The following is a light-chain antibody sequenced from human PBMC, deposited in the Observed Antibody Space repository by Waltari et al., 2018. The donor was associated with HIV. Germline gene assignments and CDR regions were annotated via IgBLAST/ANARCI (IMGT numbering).Light chain of an antibody. Sequence: QSALTQSASVSGSPGQSITISCTGTSSDVGSYNLVSWYQHXPGKAPKLMIYEVNKRPSWVSNRFSGSKSGNAASLTISGLQAEDEADYYCCSYAGSSTSVVFGGGTKLXVL. CDR2: EVN. CDR3: CSYAGSSTSVV. J-gene: IGLJ2*01. CDR1: SSDVGSYNL. V-gene: IGLV2-23*02.